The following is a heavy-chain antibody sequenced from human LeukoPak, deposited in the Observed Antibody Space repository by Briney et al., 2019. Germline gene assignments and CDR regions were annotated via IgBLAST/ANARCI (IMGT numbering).Heavy chain of an antibody. D-gene: IGHD5-12*01. CDR3: ARWSVATITNGQFDP. CDR1: GGTFSSYA. J-gene: IGHJ5*02. V-gene: IGHV1-69*04. Sequence: SVKVSCKASGGTFSSYAISWVRQAPGQGLEWMGRIIPILGIANYAQKFQGRVTITADKSTSTAYMELSSLRFEDTAVYYCARWSVATITNGQFDPWGQGTLVTVSS. CDR2: IIPILGIA.